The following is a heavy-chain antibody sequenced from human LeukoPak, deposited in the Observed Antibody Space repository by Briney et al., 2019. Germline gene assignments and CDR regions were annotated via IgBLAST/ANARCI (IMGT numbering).Heavy chain of an antibody. V-gene: IGHV3-33*08. J-gene: IGHJ6*02. CDR2: IWYDGSNK. CDR3: AREQWDNNPPRASDYYYYGMDV. D-gene: IGHD1-26*01. CDR1: GFTFSSHA. Sequence: GRSLRLSCAASGFTFSSHAMHWVRQAPGKGLEWVAVIWYDGSNKYYTDSVKGRFTISRDNSKNTLYLQMNSLRAEDTAVYYCAREQWDNNPPRASDYYYYGMDVWGQGTTVTVSS.